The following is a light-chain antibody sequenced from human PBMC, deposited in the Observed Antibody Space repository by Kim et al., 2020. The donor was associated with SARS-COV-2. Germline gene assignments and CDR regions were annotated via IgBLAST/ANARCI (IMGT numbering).Light chain of an antibody. CDR3: QSADGSGTYV. CDR2: KDN. CDR1: TLPEKQ. V-gene: IGLV3-25*03. J-gene: IGLJ1*01. Sequence: VPPEQTARLTCSGDTLPEKQAYWYQQKSGQAPLLVIYKDNERPSGIPGRFSGSSSGTTVTLTISGVQAEDDADYYCQSADGSGTYVFGTGTKVTVL.